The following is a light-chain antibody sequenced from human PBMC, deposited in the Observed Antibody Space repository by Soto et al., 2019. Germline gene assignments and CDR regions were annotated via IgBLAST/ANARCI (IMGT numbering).Light chain of an antibody. J-gene: IGKJ1*01. CDR3: QQYNNWPPWT. CDR1: QSVSSN. CDR2: GAS. V-gene: IGKV3-15*01. Sequence: EIVMTQSPATLSVSPGERATLSCRASQSVSSNLPWYQQKPGQAPRLLIYGASTRATGIPARFSGSGSGTEFTLTISSLQSEDFVVYYCQQYNNWPPWTFGQGTKVEIK.